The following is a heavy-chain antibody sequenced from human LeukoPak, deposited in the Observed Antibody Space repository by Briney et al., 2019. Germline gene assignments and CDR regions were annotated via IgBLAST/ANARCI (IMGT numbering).Heavy chain of an antibody. CDR2: IYYSGPT. CDR1: GVSISSYY. CDR3: ARDRGCSGGTCYSQWFDP. D-gene: IGHD2-15*01. J-gene: IGHJ5*02. Sequence: PSETLSLTCTISGVSISSYYWSWIRQSPGKGLEWIGFIYYSGPTNYNPSLKSRVTISLDTFKNQFSLKLSSVTAADTAMYYCARDRGCSGGTCYSQWFDPWGQGTLVTVSS. V-gene: IGHV4-59*01.